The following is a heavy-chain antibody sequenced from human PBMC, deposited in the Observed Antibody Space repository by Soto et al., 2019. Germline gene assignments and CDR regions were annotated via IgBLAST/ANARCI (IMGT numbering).Heavy chain of an antibody. V-gene: IGHV3-7*01. D-gene: IGHD2-15*01. CDR3: TTWDGRCSGGSCFFDS. J-gene: IGHJ4*02. Sequence: EVQLVESGGGLVQSGGSLRLSCIASGFSLTQYWMSWVRQTPRKGLEWGAKINEDGTKRDYMESVEGRFTISRDNAKNSVSLQMNSLRADDTAVYFCTTWDGRCSGGSCFFDSWGQGTLVTVSS. CDR1: GFSLTQYW. CDR2: INEDGTKR.